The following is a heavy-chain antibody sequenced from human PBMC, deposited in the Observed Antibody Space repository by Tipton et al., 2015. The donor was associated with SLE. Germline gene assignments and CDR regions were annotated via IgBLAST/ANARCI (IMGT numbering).Heavy chain of an antibody. CDR1: GGSLNNYY. V-gene: IGHV4-4*07. D-gene: IGHD3-10*01. CDR2: IHSSGTT. Sequence: TLSLTCTVSGGSLNNYYWTWIRQPAGMGMQWIGRIHSSGTTRYNPSVETRLTMSLDTSKNQFSLTMKSVTAADTAVYFCTRGSPGRSGRDYKDYLYGSDVWGQGTTVTVSS. J-gene: IGHJ6*02. CDR3: TRGSPGRSGRDYKDYLYGSDV.